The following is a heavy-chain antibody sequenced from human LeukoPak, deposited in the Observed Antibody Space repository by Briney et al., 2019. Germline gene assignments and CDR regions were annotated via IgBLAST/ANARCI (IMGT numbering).Heavy chain of an antibody. CDR1: GFTVSSSY. Sequence: GGSLRLSCAASGFTVSSSYMSWVREAPGKGLEWVSLIYSGGSTYYAASVKGRFTISRDNSKNTLYLQMNSLRPEDTAVYYCAKGYNYAYEYWGQGTLVTVSS. CDR3: AKGYNYAYEY. V-gene: IGHV3-53*01. J-gene: IGHJ1*01. CDR2: IYSGGST. D-gene: IGHD5-18*01.